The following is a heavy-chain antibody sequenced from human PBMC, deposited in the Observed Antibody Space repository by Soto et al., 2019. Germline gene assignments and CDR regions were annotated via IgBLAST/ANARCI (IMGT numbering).Heavy chain of an antibody. V-gene: IGHV4-59*01. D-gene: IGHD3-16*02. CDR2: IYYSGST. J-gene: IGHJ6*02. CDR3: ARAPVITFGGVIVIGRNYGMDV. Sequence: SETLSLTCTVSGGSISSYYWSWIRQPPGKGLEWIGYIYYSGSTNYNPSLKSRVTISVDTPKNQFSLKLSSVTAADTAVYYCARAPVITFGGVIVIGRNYGMDVWGQGTTVTVSS. CDR1: GGSISSYY.